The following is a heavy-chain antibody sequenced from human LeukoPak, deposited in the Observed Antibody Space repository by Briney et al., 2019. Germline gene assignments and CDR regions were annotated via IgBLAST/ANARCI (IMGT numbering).Heavy chain of an antibody. V-gene: IGHV3-30*18. CDR2: ISYDGSNK. J-gene: IGHJ4*02. D-gene: IGHD4-17*01. CDR3: AKGPPYGDYPYYFDY. CDR1: GFTFSSYG. Sequence: GGSLRLSCAASGFTFSSYGMHWVRQAPGKGLEWVAVISYDGSNKYYADSVKGRFTISRDNSKNTLYLQMNSLRAEDTAVYYCAKGPPYGDYPYYFDYWGQGTLVTVSS.